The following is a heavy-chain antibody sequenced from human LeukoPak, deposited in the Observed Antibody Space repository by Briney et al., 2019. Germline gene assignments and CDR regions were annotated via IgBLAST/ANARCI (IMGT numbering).Heavy chain of an antibody. CDR3: ARANYDSSGYGY. CDR2: IYSGGST. Sequence: GGSLRLSCAASGFTVSSNYMSWVRQAPGKGLEWVSVIYSGGSTYYADSVKGRFTISRDNSKNTLYLQMNSLRAEDTAMYYCARANYDSSGYGYWGQGTLVTVSS. V-gene: IGHV3-53*01. CDR1: GFTVSSNY. D-gene: IGHD3-22*01. J-gene: IGHJ4*02.